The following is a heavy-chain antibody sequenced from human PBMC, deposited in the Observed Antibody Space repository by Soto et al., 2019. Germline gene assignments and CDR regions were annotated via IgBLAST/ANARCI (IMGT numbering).Heavy chain of an antibody. D-gene: IGHD6-13*01. CDR3: AREPPGPPAGLNYFDA. CDR1: GYTFSNFG. Sequence: QVQLAQSGTEVKQPGASVRVSCKASGYTFSNFGIVWVRQAPGQGLEWVGWISSFNGHTHYAQKFRGRVTLTTDTSPTTAFLELRGLRSDDTAVYYGAREPPGPPAGLNYFDACGQGTLVTVSS. CDR2: ISSFNGHT. J-gene: IGHJ5*02. V-gene: IGHV1-18*01.